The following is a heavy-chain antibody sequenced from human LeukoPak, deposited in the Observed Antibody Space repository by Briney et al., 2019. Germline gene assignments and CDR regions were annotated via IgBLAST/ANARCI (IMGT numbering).Heavy chain of an antibody. J-gene: IGHJ4*02. CDR2: IYYSGNT. CDR1: GASITSYY. D-gene: IGHD3-10*01. Sequence: SETLSLTCTVSGASITSYYRSWIRQPPGERLEWIAYIYYSGNTNCNPSLRSRVTISVDTSKNQFSLRLSSVTAADTAVYYCATGDSGSYHDYWGQGTLVTVSS. V-gene: IGHV4-59*01. CDR3: ATGDSGSYHDY.